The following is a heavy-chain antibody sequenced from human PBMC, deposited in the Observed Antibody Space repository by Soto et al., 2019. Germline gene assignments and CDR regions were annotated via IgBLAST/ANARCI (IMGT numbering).Heavy chain of an antibody. Sequence: EVQLLESGGGLIQPGGSLRLSCAASGFTFSTYTMNWVRQAPGKGLEWVSSISGSGKCTNYADSVKGRFTISRDNSKNTLFLRKKCLTATDAAVYYCAKGQSDLPQPYYFHLWCQGTLLTVSS. V-gene: IGHV3-23*01. CDR3: AKGQSDLPQPYYFHL. CDR2: ISGSGKCT. CDR1: GFTFSTYT. J-gene: IGHJ4*02.